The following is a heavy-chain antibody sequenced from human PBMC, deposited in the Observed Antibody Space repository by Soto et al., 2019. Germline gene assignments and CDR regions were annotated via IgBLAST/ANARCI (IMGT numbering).Heavy chain of an antibody. Sequence: SGPTLVNPTQTLTLTCTFSGFSLTSGGVGVAWIRQPPGKAPEWLALIYGDDDKRFRPSLKNRLSITRDNSRNEVVLKMTKMDPVDTATFFCAHKHAATWLFDYWGPGTLVTVSS. V-gene: IGHV2-5*02. CDR1: GFSLTSGGVG. CDR3: AHKHAATWLFDY. CDR2: IYGDDDK. J-gene: IGHJ4*02. D-gene: IGHD2-2*01.